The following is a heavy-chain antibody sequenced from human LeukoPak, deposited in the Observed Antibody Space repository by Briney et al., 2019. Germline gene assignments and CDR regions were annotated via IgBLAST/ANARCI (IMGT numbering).Heavy chain of an antibody. CDR3: ARESSGIFGPPSGAFDI. Sequence: PSETLSLTCTVSGYSISSGYYWGWIRQPPGKGLEWIGSIYHSGSTYYNPSLKSRVTISVDTSKNQFSLKLSSVTAADTVVYYCARESSGIFGPPSGAFDIWGQGTMVTVSS. D-gene: IGHD3/OR15-3a*01. CDR2: IYHSGST. CDR1: GYSISSGYY. V-gene: IGHV4-38-2*02. J-gene: IGHJ3*02.